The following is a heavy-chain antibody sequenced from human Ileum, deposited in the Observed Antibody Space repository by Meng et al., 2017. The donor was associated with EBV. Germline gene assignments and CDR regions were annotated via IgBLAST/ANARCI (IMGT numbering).Heavy chain of an antibody. Sequence: VPARGSGPGPSKPSETLSLTCAISGGSISSDYWWSWVRQSPENGLDLIGEMYLPGPTYYNPSLKGRVSISIDKSKNQLSLKLNSVTAADTAVYYCVRGGTYYLSYWGQGSLVTVSS. D-gene: IGHD1-26*01. J-gene: IGHJ4*02. CDR3: VRGGTYYLSY. CDR2: MYLPGPT. V-gene: IGHV4-4*02. CDR1: GGSISSDYW.